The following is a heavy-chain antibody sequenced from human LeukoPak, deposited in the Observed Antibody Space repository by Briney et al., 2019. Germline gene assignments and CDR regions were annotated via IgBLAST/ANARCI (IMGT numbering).Heavy chain of an antibody. V-gene: IGHV4-59*08. CDR3: ARLDSGNHGNIPH. CDR2: IYYSGTT. J-gene: IGHJ1*01. Sequence: SETLSLTCTVSGGSVSPYYWTWIRQPPGKGLEWMGYIYYSGTTRYNPSLKSRVTISVETSKNQFSLNLSTVTAADTAMYYCARLDSGNHGNIPHWGQGTLVTVSS. D-gene: IGHD1-26*01. CDR1: GGSVSPYY.